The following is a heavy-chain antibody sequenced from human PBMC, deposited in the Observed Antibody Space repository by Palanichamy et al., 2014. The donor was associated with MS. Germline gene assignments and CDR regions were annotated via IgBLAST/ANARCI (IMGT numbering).Heavy chain of an antibody. V-gene: IGHV4-39*07. CDR1: GGFISGSNHY. J-gene: IGHJ4*02. Sequence: VQLQESGPGLVKPSETLSLTCAVSGGFISGSNHYWGWIRQPPGKGPEWIGSVYYSGSTYYRPSLKSRLTISVDTSNNEFSLRLTSVTAADTAIYYCARNSSGHAFFDSWGQGILVTVSS. CDR2: VYYSGST. D-gene: IGHD3-22*01. CDR3: ARNSSGHAFFDS.